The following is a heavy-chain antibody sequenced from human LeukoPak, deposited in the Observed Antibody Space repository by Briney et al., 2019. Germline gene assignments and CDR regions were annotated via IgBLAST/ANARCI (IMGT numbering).Heavy chain of an antibody. J-gene: IGHJ4*02. CDR1: GGSISSYY. D-gene: IGHD6-19*01. CDR3: ARQRYSSGPFFDY. CDR2: IYYSGST. V-gene: IGHV4-39*01. Sequence: SETLSLTCTVSGGSISSYYWGWIRQPPGKGLEWIGSIYYSGSTYYNPSLKSRVTISVDTSKNQFSLKLSSVTAADTAVYYCARQRYSSGPFFDYWGQGTLVTVSS.